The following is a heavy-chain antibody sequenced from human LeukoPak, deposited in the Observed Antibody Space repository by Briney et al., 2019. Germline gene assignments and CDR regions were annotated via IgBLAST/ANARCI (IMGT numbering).Heavy chain of an antibody. CDR3: AKDGYSYGPKNFGY. V-gene: IGHV3-9*01. CDR1: GFTFDDYA. D-gene: IGHD5-18*01. CDR2: ISWNSGSI. J-gene: IGHJ4*02. Sequence: PGRSLRLSCAASGFTFDDYAMHWVRQAPGKGLEWVSGISWNSGSIGYADSLKGRFTISRDNAKNSLYLQMNSLRAEDTALYYCAKDGYSYGPKNFGYWGQGTLVTVSS.